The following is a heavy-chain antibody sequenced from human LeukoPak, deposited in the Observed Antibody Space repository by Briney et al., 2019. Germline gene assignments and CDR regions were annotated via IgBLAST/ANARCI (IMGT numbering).Heavy chain of an antibody. Sequence: SETLSLTCAVSGYSISSGYYWGWIRQPPGKGLEWSGSTYHSGSTYYNPSLKSRVTISVDPSKNQFSLKLSSVTAADTAVYYCASRGYSYGYLYYYYYMDVWGKGTTVTVSS. CDR3: ASRGYSYGYLYYYYYMDV. V-gene: IGHV4-38-2*01. J-gene: IGHJ6*03. CDR2: TYHSGST. CDR1: GYSISSGYY. D-gene: IGHD5-18*01.